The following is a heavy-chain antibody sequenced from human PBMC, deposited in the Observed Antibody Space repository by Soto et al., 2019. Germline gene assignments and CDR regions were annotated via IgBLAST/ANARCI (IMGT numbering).Heavy chain of an antibody. J-gene: IGHJ4*02. D-gene: IGHD2-15*01. CDR2: IYYSGST. V-gene: IGHV4-59*01. CDR3: ARGYCSGGSCYSNPFDY. CDR1: GGSISSYY. Sequence: PSETLSLTCTVSGGSISSYYWSWIRQPPGKGLEWIGYIYYSGSTNYNPSLKSRVTISVDTSKNQFSLKLSSVTAADTAVYYCARGYCSGGSCYSNPFDYWGQGTLVTVSS.